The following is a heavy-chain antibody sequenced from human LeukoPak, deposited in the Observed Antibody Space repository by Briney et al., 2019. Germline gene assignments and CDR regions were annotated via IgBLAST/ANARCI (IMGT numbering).Heavy chain of an antibody. Sequence: GGSLRLSCAASDFPFIGYTMHWVRQAPGKGLEWVAGIPYDGSQNSYADSVKGRFSISRDNSKSALYLQLSSLRAEDTAVYYCARVTIFGVYIRSNWFDPWGQGTLVTVSS. CDR1: DFPFIGYT. CDR2: IPYDGSQN. D-gene: IGHD3-3*01. J-gene: IGHJ5*02. V-gene: IGHV3-30*04. CDR3: ARVTIFGVYIRSNWFDP.